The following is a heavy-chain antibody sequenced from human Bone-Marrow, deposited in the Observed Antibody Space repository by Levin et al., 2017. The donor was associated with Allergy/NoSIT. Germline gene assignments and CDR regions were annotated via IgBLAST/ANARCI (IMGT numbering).Heavy chain of an antibody. J-gene: IGHJ4*02. V-gene: IGHV3-11*01. D-gene: IGHD6-6*01. CDR1: GFTFSDYY. Sequence: SCAASGFTFSDYYMSWIRQAPGKGLEWVSYISSSGSTIYYADSVKGRFTISRDNAKNSLYLQMNSLRAEDTAVYYCARESIAARHFDYWGQGTLVTVSS. CDR3: ARESIAARHFDY. CDR2: ISSSGSTI.